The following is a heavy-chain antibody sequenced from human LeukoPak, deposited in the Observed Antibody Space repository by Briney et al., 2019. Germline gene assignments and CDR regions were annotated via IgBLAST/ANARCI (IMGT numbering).Heavy chain of an antibody. V-gene: IGHV1-69*04. CDR1: GGTFSSYA. J-gene: IGHJ4*02. Sequence: GASVKVSCKASGGTFSSYAISWVRQAPGQGPEWMGRIIPILGIANYAQKFQGRVTITADKSTSTAYMEVSSLRSEDTAVYYCARAGGQLGAIDYWGQGTLVTVSS. CDR2: IIPILGIA. CDR3: ARAGGQLGAIDY. D-gene: IGHD6-6*01.